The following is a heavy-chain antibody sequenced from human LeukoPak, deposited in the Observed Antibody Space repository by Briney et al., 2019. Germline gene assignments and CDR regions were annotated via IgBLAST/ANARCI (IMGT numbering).Heavy chain of an antibody. D-gene: IGHD3-10*01. J-gene: IGHJ4*02. Sequence: GGSLRLSCAASGFTFSSYGMNWVRQAPGKGREWVSYINGGGGSIYYVDSVKGRFTISRDNAKNSLYLQMNSLRDEDTAVYYCARATNYGSGLTRNFDYWGQGALVTVSS. CDR1: GFTFSSYG. V-gene: IGHV3-48*02. CDR2: INGGGGSI. CDR3: ARATNYGSGLTRNFDY.